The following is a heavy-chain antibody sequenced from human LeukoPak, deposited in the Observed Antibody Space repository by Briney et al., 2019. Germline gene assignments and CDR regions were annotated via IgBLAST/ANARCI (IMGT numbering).Heavy chain of an antibody. Sequence: GGSLRLSCAASGFTSNTFNMNWVRQAPGKGLEWVSSITSGGDYIYYADSVKGRFTTSRDNAKNSLSLQLNSLRVEGTAVYYCARGHYDVLAASYKWTPDYWGQGTLVTVSS. CDR2: ITSGGDYI. J-gene: IGHJ4*02. CDR1: GFTSNTFN. D-gene: IGHD3-9*01. V-gene: IGHV3-21*01. CDR3: ARGHYDVLAASYKWTPDY.